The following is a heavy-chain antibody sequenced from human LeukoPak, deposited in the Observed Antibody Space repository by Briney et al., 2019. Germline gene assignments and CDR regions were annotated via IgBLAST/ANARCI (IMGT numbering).Heavy chain of an antibody. Sequence: ASVKVSCKTSGYTFTGYYIHWVRQAPGQGLEWMGWINPNSGDTNYAQRFQGRVTMTRDTSISTAYMDLSRMTSGDTAVYYCARVRPRIDGSGTSYLRLYYFDYWGQGTLVTVSS. V-gene: IGHV1-2*02. CDR1: GYTFTGYY. J-gene: IGHJ4*02. CDR3: ARVRPRIDGSGTSYLRLYYFDY. D-gene: IGHD3-10*01. CDR2: INPNSGDT.